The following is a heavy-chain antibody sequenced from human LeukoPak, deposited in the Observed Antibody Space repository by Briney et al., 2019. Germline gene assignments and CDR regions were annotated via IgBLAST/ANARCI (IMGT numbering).Heavy chain of an antibody. D-gene: IGHD6-13*01. CDR2: ISAYNGNT. V-gene: IGHV1-18*01. Sequence: GASVKVSCKASGYTFTSYGISWVRQAPGQGLEWMGWISAYNGNTNYAQKLQGRVTMTTDTSTSTAYMELRSLRSDDTAVYYCARTHLEQQLVLSNWFDPWGQGTLVTVSS. CDR3: ARTHLEQQLVLSNWFDP. J-gene: IGHJ5*02. CDR1: GYTFTSYG.